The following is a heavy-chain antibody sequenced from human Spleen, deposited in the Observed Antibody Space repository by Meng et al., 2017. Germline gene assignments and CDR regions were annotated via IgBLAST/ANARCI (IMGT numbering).Heavy chain of an antibody. V-gene: IGHV3-48*04. J-gene: IGHJ4*02. CDR1: GFTFSSYS. CDR3: ARDHLEAYYDSSGPDY. CDR2: LSSGGSTI. D-gene: IGHD3-22*01. Sequence: GESLKISCAASGFTFSSYSMNWIRQAPGKGLEWVSFLSSGGSTIYYADSVKGRFTISRDNAKNSLYLQMNSLRAEDTAVYYCARDHLEAYYDSSGPDYWGQGALVTVSS.